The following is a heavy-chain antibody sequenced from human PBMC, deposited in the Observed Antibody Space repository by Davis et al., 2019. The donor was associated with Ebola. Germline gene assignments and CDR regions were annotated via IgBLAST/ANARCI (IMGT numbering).Heavy chain of an antibody. CDR1: GGSFSGYY. D-gene: IGHD3-10*01. CDR3: ARGVLWFGDSPEYYFDY. CDR2: IYYSGST. V-gene: IGHV4-34*01. Sequence: MPSETLSLTCGVYGGSFSGYYWGWIRQPPGKGLEWIGSIYYSGSTYYNPSLKSRVTISVDTSKNQFSLKLSSVTAADTAVYYCARGVLWFGDSPEYYFDYWGQGTLVTVSS. J-gene: IGHJ4*02.